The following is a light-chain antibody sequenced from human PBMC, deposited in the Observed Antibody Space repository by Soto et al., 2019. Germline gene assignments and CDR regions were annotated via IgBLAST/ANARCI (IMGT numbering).Light chain of an antibody. CDR1: QSVSSY. Sequence: EIVLTQSPATLSLSPGERATLSCRVSQSVSSYLAWYQQKPGQAPRLLIYDASKRATGIPARFSGSGSGTDFTLTISSLEPADSAVYYWQQRSNWPHTFGQGTKLEIK. V-gene: IGKV3-11*01. J-gene: IGKJ2*01. CDR3: QQRSNWPHT. CDR2: DAS.